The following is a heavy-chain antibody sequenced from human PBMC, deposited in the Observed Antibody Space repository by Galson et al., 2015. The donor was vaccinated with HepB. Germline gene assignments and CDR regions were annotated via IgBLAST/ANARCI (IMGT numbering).Heavy chain of an antibody. Sequence: CAISGDSVSSNSAAWNWIRQSPSRGLEWLGRTYYRSKWYNDYAVSVKSRITINPDTSKNQFSLQLNSVTPEDTAVYYCARVQGDNDYGDYGGYYYGMDVWGQGTTVTVSS. D-gene: IGHD4-17*01. J-gene: IGHJ6*02. CDR1: GDSVSSNSAA. V-gene: IGHV6-1*01. CDR2: TYYRSKWYN. CDR3: ARVQGDNDYGDYGGYYYGMDV.